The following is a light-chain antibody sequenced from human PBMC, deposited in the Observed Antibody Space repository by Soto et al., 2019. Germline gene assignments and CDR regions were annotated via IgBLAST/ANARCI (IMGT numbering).Light chain of an antibody. Sequence: EVVLTQSPGTLSLSPGERATLSCRASQSVSSGYLGWYQQKPGQAPRLLIYGASSRATGIPDRFNGNGYGKDFTLTISRLAPEDFAVYFCQQYIYSPWTVGQRTKVEIK. CDR2: GAS. CDR3: QQYIYSPWT. J-gene: IGKJ1*01. CDR1: QSVSSGY. V-gene: IGKV3-20*01.